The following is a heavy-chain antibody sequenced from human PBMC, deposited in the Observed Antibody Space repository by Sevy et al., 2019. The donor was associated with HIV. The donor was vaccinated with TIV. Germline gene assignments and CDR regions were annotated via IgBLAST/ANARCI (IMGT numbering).Heavy chain of an antibody. J-gene: IGHJ4*02. V-gene: IGHV3-7*03. CDR2: IKQDGSEK. Sequence: GGSLRLSCAASGFTFSSYWMSRVRQAPGKGLEWVANIKQDGSEKYYVDSVKGRFTISRDNAKNSLYLQMNSLRAEDTAVYYCAREATKGTENTGDRPNYFDYWGQGTLVTVSS. D-gene: IGHD7-27*01. CDR1: GFTFSSYW. CDR3: AREATKGTENTGDRPNYFDY.